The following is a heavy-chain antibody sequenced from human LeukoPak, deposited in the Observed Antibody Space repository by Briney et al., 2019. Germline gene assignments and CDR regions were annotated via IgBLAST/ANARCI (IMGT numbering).Heavy chain of an antibody. CDR1: GGSISSYY. CDR2: IYYSGST. J-gene: IGHJ4*02. Sequence: SETLSLTCTVSGGSISSYYWSWIRQPPGKGLEWIGYIYYSGSTNYNPSLKSRVTVSVDTSKNRISLKLSSVTAADTAVYYCARSGSYSANDYWGQGTLVTVSS. V-gene: IGHV4-59*01. CDR3: ARSGSYSANDY. D-gene: IGHD1-26*01.